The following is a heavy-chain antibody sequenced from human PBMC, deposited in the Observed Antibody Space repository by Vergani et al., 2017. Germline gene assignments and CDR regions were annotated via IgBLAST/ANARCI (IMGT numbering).Heavy chain of an antibody. Sequence: QVQLQQWGAGLLKPSETLSLTCAVYGGSFSGYYWSWIRQPPGKGLEWIGEINHSGSTNYNPSLKSRVTISVDTSKNQFSLKLSSVTAADTAVYYCARVRKGLGKIGLYYFDYWGQGTLVTVSS. V-gene: IGHV4-34*01. CDR1: GGSFSGYY. J-gene: IGHJ4*02. D-gene: IGHD3/OR15-3a*01. CDR3: ARVRKGLGKIGLYYFDY. CDR2: INHSGST.